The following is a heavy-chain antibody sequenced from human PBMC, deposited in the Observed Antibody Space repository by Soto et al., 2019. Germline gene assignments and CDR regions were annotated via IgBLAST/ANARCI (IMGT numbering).Heavy chain of an antibody. CDR1: GYSFVSYW. CDR3: ARQDCTGGICYFAGSLYYFDS. V-gene: IGHV5-51*01. Sequence: SLKISCKASGYSFVSYWIGWVRQMPGKGLEWMGIIYPGDSDARYSPSFEEQVTISADNSTSTTYLQWSGLKASDTAMYYCARQDCTGGICYFAGSLYYFDSCAQGTLVTVSS. CDR2: IYPGDSDA. J-gene: IGHJ4*02. D-gene: IGHD2-15*01.